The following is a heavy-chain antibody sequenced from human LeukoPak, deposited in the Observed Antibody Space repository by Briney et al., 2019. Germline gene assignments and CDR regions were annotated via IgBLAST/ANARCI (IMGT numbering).Heavy chain of an antibody. Sequence: PGGSLRLSCAASGFTFSSYAMSWVRQAPGKGLEWVSAISGSGGSTYYADSVKGRFTISRDNSKNTLCLQMNSLRAEDTAVYYCAKSLWLPSSSPDYWGQGTLVTVSS. V-gene: IGHV3-23*01. CDR2: ISGSGGST. CDR3: AKSLWLPSSSPDY. CDR1: GFTFSSYA. J-gene: IGHJ4*02. D-gene: IGHD3-9*01.